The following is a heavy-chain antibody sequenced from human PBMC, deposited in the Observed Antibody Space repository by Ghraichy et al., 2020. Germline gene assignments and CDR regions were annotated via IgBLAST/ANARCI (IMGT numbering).Heavy chain of an antibody. Sequence: GGSLRLSCAASGFTFSNAWMSWVHQAPGKGLEWVGRIKSKTDGGTTDYAAPVKGRFTISRDDSKNTLYLQMNSLKTEDTAVYYCTTDLNYYGSGYAFDIWGQGTMVTVSS. CDR1: GFTFSNAW. CDR3: TTDLNYYGSGYAFDI. V-gene: IGHV3-15*01. CDR2: IKSKTDGGTT. D-gene: IGHD3-10*01. J-gene: IGHJ3*02.